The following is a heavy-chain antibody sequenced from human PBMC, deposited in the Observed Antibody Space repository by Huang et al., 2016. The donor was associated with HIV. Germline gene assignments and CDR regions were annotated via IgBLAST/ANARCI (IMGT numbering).Heavy chain of an antibody. CDR3: AREYYYDNSGYYFDY. CDR1: GGTFTTYT. D-gene: IGHD3-22*01. CDR2: IIPIFGTP. V-gene: IGHV1-69*13. Sequence: QVQLVQSGAEVKKPGSSVKVSCKASGGTFTTYTITWVRQAPGQGLEWRGGIIPIFGTPNYAQKVQGRVTITADESTSTAYMELSSLRSEDTAVYYCAREYYYDNSGYYFDYWGQGTLVTVSS. J-gene: IGHJ4*02.